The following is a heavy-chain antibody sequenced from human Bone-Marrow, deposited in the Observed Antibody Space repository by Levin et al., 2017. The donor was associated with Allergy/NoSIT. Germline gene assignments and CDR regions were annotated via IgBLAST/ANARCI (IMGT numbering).Heavy chain of an antibody. CDR1: GFTFSSYE. Sequence: PGGSLRLSCAASGFTFSSYEMNWVRQAPGKGLEWVSYISSSGSTIYYADSVKGRFTISRDNAKNSLYLQMNSLRAEDTAVYYCARGYCSGGSCYDWFDPWGQGTLVTVSS. CDR3: ARGYCSGGSCYDWFDP. J-gene: IGHJ5*02. D-gene: IGHD2-15*01. V-gene: IGHV3-48*03. CDR2: ISSSGSTI.